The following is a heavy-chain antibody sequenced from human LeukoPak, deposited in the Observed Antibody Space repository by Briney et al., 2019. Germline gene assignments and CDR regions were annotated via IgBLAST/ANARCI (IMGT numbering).Heavy chain of an antibody. Sequence: SETLSLTCTVSGGSISNYYWSWLRQPPGKGLEWIGFIYNSGITNYNPSLRSRLTISVDTSKNQFSLKLGSVTAADTALYYCARGYGSGTYYFSNEYYFDYWGQGTLVTVSS. J-gene: IGHJ4*02. CDR1: GGSISNYY. D-gene: IGHD3-10*01. CDR3: ARGYGSGTYYFSNEYYFDY. CDR2: IYNSGIT. V-gene: IGHV4-59*01.